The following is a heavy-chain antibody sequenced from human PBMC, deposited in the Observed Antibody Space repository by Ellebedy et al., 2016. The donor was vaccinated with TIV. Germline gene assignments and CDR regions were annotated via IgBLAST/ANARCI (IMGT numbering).Heavy chain of an antibody. CDR3: ARVGRSRLTLVRGVTRWFDP. D-gene: IGHD3-10*01. J-gene: IGHJ5*02. Sequence: SETLSLXXAVYGGPLSHNSWIWIRQSPGKGLEWIGAINEINQSGSTKYNPSLKSRVTISGDTSKNQLSLKVTSVTAADTGIYYCARVGRSRLTLVRGVTRWFDPWGQGTLVSVSS. CDR1: GGPLSHNS. CDR2: INQSGST. V-gene: IGHV4-34*01.